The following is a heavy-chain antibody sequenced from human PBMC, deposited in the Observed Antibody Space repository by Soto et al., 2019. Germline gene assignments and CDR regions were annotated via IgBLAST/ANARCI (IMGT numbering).Heavy chain of an antibody. CDR2: MSRTGDNT. D-gene: IGHD3-3*01. CDR1: GFTFSIYA. Sequence: GGSLRLSCAASGFTFSIYAMTWVRQSPGKGLEWVSSMSRTGDNTYYADSVKGRFTISRDNAKNSLYLQMNSLRAEDTAVYYCARDDFWSGYYRYFDYWGQGALVTVSS. V-gene: IGHV3-23*01. CDR3: ARDDFWSGYYRYFDY. J-gene: IGHJ4*02.